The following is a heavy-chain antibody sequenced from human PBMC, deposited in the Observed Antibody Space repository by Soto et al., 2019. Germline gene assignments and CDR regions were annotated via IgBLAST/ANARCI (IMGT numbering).Heavy chain of an antibody. D-gene: IGHD2-2*01. CDR1: GGSFSGYY. CDR2: INHSGST. CDR3: ARAQAAALFDY. V-gene: IGHV4-34*01. J-gene: IGHJ4*02. Sequence: SETLSLTCAVYGGSFSGYYWSWIRQPPGKGLEWIGEINHSGSTNYNPSLKSRVTISVDTSKNQFSLKLSSVTAADTAVYYCARAQAAALFDYWAQGTLVTVSS.